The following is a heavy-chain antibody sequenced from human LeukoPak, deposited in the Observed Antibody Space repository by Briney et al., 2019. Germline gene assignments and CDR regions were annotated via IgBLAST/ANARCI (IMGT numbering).Heavy chain of an antibody. J-gene: IGHJ3*02. V-gene: IGHV4-34*01. CDR3: AREPLLWFGEPSPFDI. CDR2: INHSGST. Sequence: SETLSLTCAVYGGSFSGYYWSWLRQPPGKGLEWVGEINHSGSTNYNPSLKRRVTISVDPSKNQFSLKLSSVTAADTAVYYCAREPLLWFGEPSPFDIWGQGTMVTVSS. CDR1: GGSFSGYY. D-gene: IGHD3-10*01.